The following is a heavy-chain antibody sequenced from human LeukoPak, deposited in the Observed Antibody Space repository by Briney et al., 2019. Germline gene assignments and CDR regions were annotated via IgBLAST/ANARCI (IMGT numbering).Heavy chain of an antibody. V-gene: IGHV1-8*01. CDR2: MNSNSGNT. D-gene: IGHD6-13*01. CDR3: ARIAAAGNRRLNY. CDR1: GYTFTSYD. Sequence: GASVKVSCKASGYTFTSYDINWVRQATGQGLEWMGWMNSNSGNTGYAQKFQGRITMTRNTSISTAYMELSSLTSEDTAVYYCARIAAAGNRRLNYWGQGTLVTVSS. J-gene: IGHJ4*02.